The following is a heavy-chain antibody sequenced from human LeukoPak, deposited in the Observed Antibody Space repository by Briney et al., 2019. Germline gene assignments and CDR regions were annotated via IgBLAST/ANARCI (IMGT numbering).Heavy chain of an antibody. Sequence: PGGSLRLSCAASGFTFDDNGMSWVRQAPGKGLEGFSALSGSGGSKYYADSVKGRFTISRDNSKNTLYLQKNSLRAEDTAAYYCAKEAAAAGQYYYYMDVWGKGTTVTVSS. CDR2: LSGSGGSK. CDR3: AKEAAAAGQYYYYMDV. V-gene: IGHV3-23*01. J-gene: IGHJ6*03. CDR1: GFTFDDNG. D-gene: IGHD6-13*01.